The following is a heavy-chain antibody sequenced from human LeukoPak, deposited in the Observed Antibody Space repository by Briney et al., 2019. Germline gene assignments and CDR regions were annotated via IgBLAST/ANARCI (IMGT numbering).Heavy chain of an antibody. J-gene: IGHJ4*02. Sequence: PETLSLNCAVSGYSISTGYYWGWIRQTPGKGLEWIGNIWHSGGNYYNPSLKSRVTISLDTSKNQYSLRLTSVTAADTAVYYCARDPSSTGYYWGQGILVIVSS. CDR1: GYSISTGYY. D-gene: IGHD4-17*01. V-gene: IGHV4-38-2*02. CDR2: IWHSGGN. CDR3: ARDPSSTGYY.